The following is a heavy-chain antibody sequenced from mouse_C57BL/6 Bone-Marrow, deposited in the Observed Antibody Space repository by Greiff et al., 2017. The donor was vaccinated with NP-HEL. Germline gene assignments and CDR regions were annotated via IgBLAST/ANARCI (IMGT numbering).Heavy chain of an antibody. CDR2: INPNYGTT. J-gene: IGHJ3*01. V-gene: IGHV1-39*01. CDR3: ARQMGFWFPGWFAY. Sequence: EVQLQESGPELVKPGASVKISCKASGYSFTDYNMNWVKQSNGKSLEWIGVINPNYGTTSYNQKFKGKATLTVDQSSSTAYMQLNSLTSEDSAVYYCARQMGFWFPGWFAYWGQGTLVTVSA. D-gene: IGHD2-2*01. CDR1: GYSFTDYN.